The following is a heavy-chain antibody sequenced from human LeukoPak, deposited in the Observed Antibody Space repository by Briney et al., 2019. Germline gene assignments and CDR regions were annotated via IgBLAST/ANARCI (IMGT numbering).Heavy chain of an antibody. CDR2: IYHSGST. CDR1: GGSISSGGYS. Sequence: SETLSLTCAVSGGSISSGGYSWGWIRQPPGKGLEWIGYIYHSGSTYYNPSLKSRVTISVDRSKNQFSLKLSSVTAADTAVYYCARSLNYYGSGSNWFDPWGQGTLVTVSS. CDR3: ARSLNYYGSGSNWFDP. D-gene: IGHD3-10*01. J-gene: IGHJ5*02. V-gene: IGHV4-30-2*01.